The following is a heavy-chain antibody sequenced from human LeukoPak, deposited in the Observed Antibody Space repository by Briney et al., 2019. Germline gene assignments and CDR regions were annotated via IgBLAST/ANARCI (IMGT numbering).Heavy chain of an antibody. CDR2: IYSSGYT. D-gene: IGHD2-2*01. CDR3: VRASSTTAAGLFDY. Sequence: PGGSLRLSCAAPGFTVSSNFMSWVRQAPGEGLEWVSVIYSSGYTVYTDSVKGRFTISRDNSKNTLYLQMNSLRADDTAVYYCVRASSTTAAGLFDYWGQGTLVTVSS. CDR1: GFTVSSNF. V-gene: IGHV3-53*01. J-gene: IGHJ4*02.